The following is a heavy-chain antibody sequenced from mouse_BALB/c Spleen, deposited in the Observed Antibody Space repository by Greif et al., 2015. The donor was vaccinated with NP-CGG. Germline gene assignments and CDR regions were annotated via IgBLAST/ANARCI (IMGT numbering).Heavy chain of an antibody. J-gene: IGHJ1*01. V-gene: IGHV5-12-2*01. CDR3: ARDGYVV. Sequence: EVKLVESGGGLVQPGGSLKLSCAASGFTFSSYTMSWVRQTPEKRLEWVAYISNGGGSTYYPDTVKGRFTISRDNAKNTLFLQMSSLKSEDTAMYYCARDGYVVWGAGTTVTGSS. CDR1: GFTFSSYT. CDR2: ISNGGGST. D-gene: IGHD1-2*01.